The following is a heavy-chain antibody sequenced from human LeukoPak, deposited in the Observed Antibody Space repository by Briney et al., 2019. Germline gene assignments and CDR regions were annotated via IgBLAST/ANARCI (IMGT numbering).Heavy chain of an antibody. D-gene: IGHD6-13*01. J-gene: IGHJ4*02. CDR2: ISSSSSYI. CDR1: GFTFSSYS. CDR3: AKSVPPANIAAAGSRPDY. Sequence: GGSLRLSCAASGFTFSSYSMNWVRQAPGKGLEWVSSISSSSSYIYYADSVKGRFTISRDNAKNSLYLQTNSLRAEDTAVYYCAKSVPPANIAAAGSRPDYWGQGTLVTVSS. V-gene: IGHV3-21*01.